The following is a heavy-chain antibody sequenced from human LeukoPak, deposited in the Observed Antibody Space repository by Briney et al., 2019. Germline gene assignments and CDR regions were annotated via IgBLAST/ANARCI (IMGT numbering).Heavy chain of an antibody. D-gene: IGHD5-12*01. CDR1: GFTFSSYV. V-gene: IGHV3-30*18. CDR3: AKRGYSGYDLDY. CDR2: ISYDGTNK. Sequence: GRSLRLSCAASGFTFSSYVMHWVRQAPGKGLEWVAGISYDGTNKHYADSVKGRFTISRDNSKNTLFLQMNSLRPEDTAVHYCAKRGYSGYDLDYWGQGTLVTVSS. J-gene: IGHJ4*02.